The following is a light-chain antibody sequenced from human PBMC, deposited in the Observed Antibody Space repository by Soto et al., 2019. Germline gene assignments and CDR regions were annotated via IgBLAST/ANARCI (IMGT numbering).Light chain of an antibody. Sequence: QSALTQPASVSGSPGQSITISCTGTSSDIFTYNYVSWYQQHPGKAPKLMIYEVTNRPSGVSNRFSGSKSGNTASLTISGLQPEDEADYYCSSYTISNTLVFGGGTKVTVL. CDR2: EVT. CDR1: SSDIFTYNY. CDR3: SSYTISNTLV. J-gene: IGLJ2*01. V-gene: IGLV2-14*01.